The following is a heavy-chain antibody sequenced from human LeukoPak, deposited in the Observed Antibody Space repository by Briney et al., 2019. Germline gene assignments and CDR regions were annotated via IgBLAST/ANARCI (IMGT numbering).Heavy chain of an antibody. CDR3: VRRGDASSGWGDHDF. Sequence: GGFLRLSCAASGFTFNRNAISWVRQAPGKGLEWVSTIGGSGDKTFYADSVKGRFTISRDNSKNMVHLQMNSLTGEDTALYYCVRRGDASSGWGDHDFWGQGALVTVSS. J-gene: IGHJ4*02. V-gene: IGHV3-23*01. CDR2: IGGSGDKT. D-gene: IGHD6-19*01. CDR1: GFTFNRNA.